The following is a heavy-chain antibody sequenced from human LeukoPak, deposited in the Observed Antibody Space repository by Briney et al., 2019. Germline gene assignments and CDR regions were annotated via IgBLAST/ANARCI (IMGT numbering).Heavy chain of an antibody. V-gene: IGHV3-15*01. J-gene: IGHJ4*02. Sequence: GGSLRLSCAASGFTFSNAWMSWVRQAPGKGLEWVGRIKSKTDGRTTDYAAPVKGRFTISRDESKNTLYLQMNSLKTEDTAVYYCTTLTRRSRIAAAGSIDYWGQGTLVTVSS. CDR2: IKSKTDGRTT. CDR1: GFTFSNAW. D-gene: IGHD6-13*01. CDR3: TTLTRRSRIAAAGSIDY.